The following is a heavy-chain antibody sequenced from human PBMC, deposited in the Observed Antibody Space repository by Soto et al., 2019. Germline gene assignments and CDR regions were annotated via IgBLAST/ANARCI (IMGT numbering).Heavy chain of an antibody. CDR3: AREPVPYYYYGMDV. J-gene: IGHJ6*02. V-gene: IGHV3-33*01. CDR2: IWYDGSNK. Sequence: QVQLVESGGGVVQPGGSLRLSCAASGFTFSSYGMHWVRQAPGKGLEWVAVIWYDGSNKYYADSVKGRFTISRDNSKNTLYLQMNSLRAEDTAVYYCAREPVPYYYYGMDVWGQGTTVTVSS. CDR1: GFTFSSYG. D-gene: IGHD2-2*01.